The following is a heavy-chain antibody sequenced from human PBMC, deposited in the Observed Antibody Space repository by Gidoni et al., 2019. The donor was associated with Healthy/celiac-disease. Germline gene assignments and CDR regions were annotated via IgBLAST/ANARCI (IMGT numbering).Heavy chain of an antibody. J-gene: IGHJ4*02. CDR3: AKHPPGQQLVLFDY. CDR1: GVTLSSDA. D-gene: IGHD6-13*01. V-gene: IGHV3-23*01. Sequence: EVQQLESGGGLVQPGGSLRLSCAASGVTLSSDAMSWVRQAPGKGLEWVSAISGSGGSTYYADSVKGRFTISRDNSKNTLYLQMNSLRAEDTAVYYCAKHPPGQQLVLFDYWGQGTLVTVSS. CDR2: ISGSGGST.